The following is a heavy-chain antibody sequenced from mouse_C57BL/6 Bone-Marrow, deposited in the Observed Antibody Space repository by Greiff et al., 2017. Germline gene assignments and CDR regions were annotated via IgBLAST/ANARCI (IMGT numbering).Heavy chain of an antibody. D-gene: IGHD3-2*02. Sequence: QVQLQQPGAELVKPGASVKMSCTASGYTFTSYWITWVQQRPGQGLEWIGDIYPGSGSTNYNEKFKSKATLTVDTSSSTDYMQLSSLTSEDSAVYYWAREEGLRPGAMDYWGQGTSVTVSS. CDR3: AREEGLRPGAMDY. CDR2: IYPGSGST. CDR1: GYTFTSYW. J-gene: IGHJ4*01. V-gene: IGHV1-55*01.